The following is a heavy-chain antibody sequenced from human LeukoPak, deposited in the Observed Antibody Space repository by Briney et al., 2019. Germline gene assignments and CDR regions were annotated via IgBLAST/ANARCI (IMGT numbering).Heavy chain of an antibody. D-gene: IGHD3-22*01. J-gene: IGHJ3*02. Sequence: GGSLRLSWAASGFTVSSNYMSWVRQAPGKGLEWVSVIYSGGSTYYADSVKGRFTISRDNSKNTLYLKMNSLRAEDTAVYYCAGNVPGYYYDTGRAFDIWGQGTMVTVSS. V-gene: IGHV3-66*01. CDR3: AGNVPGYYYDTGRAFDI. CDR1: GFTVSSNY. CDR2: IYSGGST.